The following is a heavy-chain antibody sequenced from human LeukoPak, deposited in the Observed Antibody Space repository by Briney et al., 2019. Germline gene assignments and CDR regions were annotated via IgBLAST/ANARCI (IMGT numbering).Heavy chain of an antibody. D-gene: IGHD3-22*01. J-gene: IGHJ4*02. CDR3: ARRGYYDSSGYDY. CDR2: ISGSSTYI. V-gene: IGHV3-21*01. CDR1: GFTFSNYA. Sequence: GGSLRLSCAASGFTFSNYAMNWVRQAPGEGLEWVSSISGSSTYIYYADSVKGRFTISRDNAKNSLYLQINSLRAEDTAIYYCARRGYYDSSGYDYWGQGTLVTVSS.